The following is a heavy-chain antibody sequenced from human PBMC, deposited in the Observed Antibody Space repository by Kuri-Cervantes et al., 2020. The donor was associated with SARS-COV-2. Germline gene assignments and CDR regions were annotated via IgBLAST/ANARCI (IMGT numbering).Heavy chain of an antibody. D-gene: IGHD3-3*01. CDR1: GFTFSSYG. V-gene: IGHV3-30*19. CDR3: ARDVWSGHYYGMDV. CDR2: ISYDGSNK. J-gene: IGHJ6*02. Sequence: GESLKISCAASGFTFSSYGMHWVRQAPGKGLEWVAVISYDGSNKYYADSVKGRFTISRDNSKNTLYLQMNSLRAEDTAVYYCARDVWSGHYYGMDVWGQGTTVTVSS.